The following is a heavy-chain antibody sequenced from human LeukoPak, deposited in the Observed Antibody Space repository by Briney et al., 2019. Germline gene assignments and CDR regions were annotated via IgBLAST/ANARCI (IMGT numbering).Heavy chain of an antibody. CDR2: ISSTSNTI. D-gene: IGHD6-25*01. CDR1: GFTFTDYY. CDR3: AGERGRPYGTDL. V-gene: IGHV3-11*01. J-gene: IGHJ6*02. Sequence: PGGSLRLSCAASGFTFTDYYMSWIRQAPGKGLEWVSYISSTSNTIYQPDSVRGRFTISRDNAKNSVYLQMNSLTAEDTAVYYCAGERGRPYGTDLWGQGTTVTVSS.